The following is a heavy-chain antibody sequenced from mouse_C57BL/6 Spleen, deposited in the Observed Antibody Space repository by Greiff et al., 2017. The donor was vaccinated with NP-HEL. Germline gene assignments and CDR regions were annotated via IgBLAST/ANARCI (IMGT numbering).Heavy chain of an antibody. CDR2: IHPNSGST. CDR1: GYTFTSYW. Sequence: QVQLQQPGAELVKPGASVKLSCKASGYTFTSYWMHWVKQRPGQGLEWIGMIHPNSGSTNYNEKFKSKATLTVDKSSSTAYMQLSSLTSEDSAVYYCARSVYYYGSSYHFDYWGQGTTLTVSS. CDR3: ARSVYYYGSSYHFDY. J-gene: IGHJ2*01. D-gene: IGHD1-1*01. V-gene: IGHV1-64*01.